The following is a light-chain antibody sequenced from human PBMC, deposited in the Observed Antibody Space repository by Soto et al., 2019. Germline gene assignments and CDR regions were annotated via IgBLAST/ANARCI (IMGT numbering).Light chain of an antibody. CDR2: GAS. CDR1: RSFTGAY. CDR3: QQYGSSPTYT. Sequence: EIVLTQSPGTLSLSPGERATLSGGAIRSFTGAYLAWYQQKPGQAPRLLIYGASSRATGIPDRFSGSGSGTDFTLTISRLEPEDFAVYYCQQYGSSPTYTFGQGTKLEIK. V-gene: IGKV3-20*01. J-gene: IGKJ2*01.